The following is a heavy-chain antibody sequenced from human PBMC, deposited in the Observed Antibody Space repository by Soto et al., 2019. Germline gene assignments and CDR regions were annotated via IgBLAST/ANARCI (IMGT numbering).Heavy chain of an antibody. Sequence: SETLSLTCAVYGGSFSGYYWSWIRQPQGKGLEWIGEINHSGSTNYNPSLKSRVTISVDTSKNQFSLKLSSVTAADTAVYYCARGAGSSGWYGYYFDYWGQGTLVTVSS. CDR2: INHSGST. J-gene: IGHJ4*02. CDR3: ARGAGSSGWYGYYFDY. D-gene: IGHD6-19*01. V-gene: IGHV4-34*01. CDR1: GGSFSGYY.